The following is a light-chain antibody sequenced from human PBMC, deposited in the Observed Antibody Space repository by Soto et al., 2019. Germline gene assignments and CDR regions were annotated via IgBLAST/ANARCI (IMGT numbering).Light chain of an antibody. Sequence: QSARTQPAAVSGSSGQTSTISCTGTSIELVRDEFFSWYQQHPGKVPTLSIYDPDKRPTRAAHLVSGSKTGNKASLTISGLKAEDEAHSYCCSFTSRRTHVFGTGTRV. CDR1: SIELVRDEF. CDR3: CSFTSRRTHV. V-gene: IGLV2-23*01. J-gene: IGLJ1*01. CDR2: DPD.